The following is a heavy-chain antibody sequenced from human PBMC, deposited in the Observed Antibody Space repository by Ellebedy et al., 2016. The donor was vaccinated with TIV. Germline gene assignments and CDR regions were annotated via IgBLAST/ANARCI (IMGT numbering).Heavy chain of an antibody. Sequence: SETLSLTXTVSGGSINSSSYYWGWIRQPPGKGLEWIGYIYYSGSTYYNPSLKSRVTISVDTSKNQFSLKLSSVTAADTAVYYCARDRRYYDSSGYYYDYWGQGTLVTVSS. J-gene: IGHJ4*02. CDR3: ARDRRYYDSSGYYYDY. V-gene: IGHV4-31*03. CDR2: IYYSGST. CDR1: GGSINSSSYY. D-gene: IGHD3-22*01.